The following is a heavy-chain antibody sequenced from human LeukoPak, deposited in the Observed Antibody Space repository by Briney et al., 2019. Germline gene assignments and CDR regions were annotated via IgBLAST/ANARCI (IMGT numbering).Heavy chain of an antibody. CDR3: VRDRDFAFDI. D-gene: IGHD3-3*01. CDR2: VSSTSRAT. V-gene: IGHV3-48*02. J-gene: IGHJ3*02. Sequence: GGSLRLSCATSGFSFSSCTMNGVRQTPEEGVEWLSNVSSTSRATWYADSVKGRFTISRDNDQNSLYLQMNGLRDDDTAAYYCVRDRDFAFDIWGQGTMVSVSS. CDR1: GFSFSSCT.